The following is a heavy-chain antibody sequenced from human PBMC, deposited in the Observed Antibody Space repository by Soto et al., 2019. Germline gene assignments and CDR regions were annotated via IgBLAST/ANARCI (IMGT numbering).Heavy chain of an antibody. J-gene: IGHJ5*01. Sequence: GSLRLSCAASGFTFSSYWMSWIRQPPGKGLEWIGEINHSGSTNYNPSLKSRVTISVDTSKNQFSLKPSSVTAADTAMYYCSTRAYDTNGYYRFDPWGQGTLVTVSS. V-gene: IGHV4-34*08. D-gene: IGHD3-22*01. CDR2: INHSGST. CDR3: STRAYDTNGYYRFDP. CDR1: GFTFSSYW.